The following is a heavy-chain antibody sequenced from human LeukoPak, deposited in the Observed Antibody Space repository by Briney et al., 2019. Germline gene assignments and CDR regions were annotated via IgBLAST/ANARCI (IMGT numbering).Heavy chain of an antibody. V-gene: IGHV3-30*12. J-gene: IGHJ4*02. CDR3: VRDKDWYFDY. CDR2: DGTNI. Sequence: PGGSLRLSCAVSGFSFRTSGMHWVRHAPGRGLEWVAVDGTNIYYTDSVKGRFTISRDNSKLYLQMNSLSGEDTAVYYCVRDKDWYFDYWGQGTLVSVSS. D-gene: IGHD2-15*01. CDR1: GFSFRTSG.